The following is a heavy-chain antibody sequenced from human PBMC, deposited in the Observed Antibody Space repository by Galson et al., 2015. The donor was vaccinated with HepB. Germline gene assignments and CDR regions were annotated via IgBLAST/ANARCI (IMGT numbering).Heavy chain of an antibody. Sequence: SVKVSCKASGGTFSSYAISWVRQAPGQGLEWMGRIIPILGIANYAQKFQGRVTITADKSTSTAYMELSSLRSEDTAVYYCARGLAELWFGELLSDDYWGQGTLVTVSS. D-gene: IGHD3-10*01. V-gene: IGHV1-69*04. J-gene: IGHJ4*02. CDR3: ARGLAELWFGELLSDDY. CDR1: GGTFSSYA. CDR2: IIPILGIA.